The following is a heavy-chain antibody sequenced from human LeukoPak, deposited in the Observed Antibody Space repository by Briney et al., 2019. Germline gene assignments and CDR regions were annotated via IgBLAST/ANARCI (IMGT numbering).Heavy chain of an antibody. Sequence: SVKVSCKASGGTFSSYAISWVRQAPGQGLEWMGGIIPIFGTANYAQKFQGRVTITANESTSTAYMELSSLRSEDTAVYYCAREAHPYCTNGVCYTGFDYWGQGTLVTVSS. V-gene: IGHV1-69*01. CDR3: AREAHPYCTNGVCYTGFDY. J-gene: IGHJ4*02. D-gene: IGHD2-8*01. CDR1: GGTFSSYA. CDR2: IIPIFGTA.